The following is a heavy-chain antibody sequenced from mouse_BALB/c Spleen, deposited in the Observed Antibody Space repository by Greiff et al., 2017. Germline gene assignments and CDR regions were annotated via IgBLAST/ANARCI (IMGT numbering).Heavy chain of an antibody. D-gene: IGHD2-3*01. CDR1: GFNIKDYY. CDR3: NAGQGARDGTTGYFDV. CDR2: IDPENGDT. V-gene: IGHV14-4*02. J-gene: IGHJ1*01. Sequence: EVQLQQSGAELVRSGASVKLSCTASGFNIKDYYMHWVKQRPEQGLEWIGWIDPENGDTEYAPKFQGKATMTADTSSNTAHLQLSSLTSEDTAVYYRNAGQGARDGTTGYFDVWGAGTTVTVSS.